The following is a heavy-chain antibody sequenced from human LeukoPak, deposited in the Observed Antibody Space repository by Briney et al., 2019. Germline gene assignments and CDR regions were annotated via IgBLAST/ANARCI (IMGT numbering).Heavy chain of an antibody. D-gene: IGHD3-22*01. V-gene: IGHV3-30*18. Sequence: GGSLRLSCAASGFTFRSYAMHWVRQAPGKGLEWVAVRSDDGSAQHYADSVRGRFTISRDNSKNTLSLQMNSLRPEDTAMYFCAKDRDPYSSGTWDSWGQGTLVIVSS. J-gene: IGHJ1*01. CDR1: GFTFRSYA. CDR3: AKDRDPYSSGTWDS. CDR2: RSDDGSAQ.